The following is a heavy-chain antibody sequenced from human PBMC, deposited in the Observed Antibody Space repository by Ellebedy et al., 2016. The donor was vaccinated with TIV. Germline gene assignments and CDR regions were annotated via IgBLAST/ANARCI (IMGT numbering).Heavy chain of an antibody. CDR3: ARTDGSGWAFDS. Sequence: TLSLTCSVSGGSIGSFFWSWIRQPPGKALEWLARIDWDDDKYFNTSLRTRLTISKDTSKNQVVLTMTNMDPVDTATYYCARTDGSGWAFDSWGQGTLVTVSS. CDR2: IDWDDDK. J-gene: IGHJ4*02. V-gene: IGHV2-70*11. D-gene: IGHD6-19*01. CDR1: GGSIGSFF.